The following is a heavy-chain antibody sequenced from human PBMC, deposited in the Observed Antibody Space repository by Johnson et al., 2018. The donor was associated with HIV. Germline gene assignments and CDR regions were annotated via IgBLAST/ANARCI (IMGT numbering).Heavy chain of an antibody. CDR1: GFTFDDYA. CDR2: ISWNSGRK. J-gene: IGHJ3*02. D-gene: IGHD6-6*01. CDR3: AYSSSPLSVDAFDI. Sequence: VLLVESGGGLVQPGRSLRLSCAASGFTFDDYAMHWVRQAPGKGLEWVSGISWNSGRKGYADSVKGRFTISRDNSKNTLYLQMNSLRAEDTAVYYCAYSSSPLSVDAFDIWGQGTMVTVSS. V-gene: IGHV3-9*01.